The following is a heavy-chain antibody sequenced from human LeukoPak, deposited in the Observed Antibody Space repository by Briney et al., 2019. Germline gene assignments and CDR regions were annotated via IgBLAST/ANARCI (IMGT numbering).Heavy chain of an antibody. V-gene: IGHV3-13*04. CDR2: IGTAGDT. J-gene: IGHJ4*02. CDR1: GFTFSSYD. CDR3: ARGRIIRGYFDY. Sequence: GGSLRLSCAASGFTFSSYDMHWVRQATGKGLEWVSGIGTAGDTYYPGSVKGRFTISRENAKNSLYLQMNRLRAGDTAVYYCARGRIIRGYFDYWGQGTLVTVSS. D-gene: IGHD2/OR15-2a*01.